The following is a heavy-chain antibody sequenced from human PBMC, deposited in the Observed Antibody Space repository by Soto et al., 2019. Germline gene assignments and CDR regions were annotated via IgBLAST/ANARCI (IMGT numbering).Heavy chain of an antibody. J-gene: IGHJ4*02. Sequence: QVQLVQSGAEVKKPGSSVNVSCKASGGTFRRYAISWVRQAPGQGLQWLGGIITIFGTANYAQKFQGRVTITADESTSTAYMELSSLRSEDTAVYYCARDNSGYEYWGQGTLGTVSS. CDR3: ARDNSGYEY. CDR1: GGTFRRYA. CDR2: IITIFGTA. D-gene: IGHD5-12*01. V-gene: IGHV1-69*01.